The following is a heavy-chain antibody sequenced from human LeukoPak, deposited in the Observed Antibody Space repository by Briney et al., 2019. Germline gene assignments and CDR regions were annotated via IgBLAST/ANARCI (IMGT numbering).Heavy chain of an antibody. V-gene: IGHV3-7*01. CDR1: GFTFSSYW. D-gene: IGHD5-24*01. Sequence: TGGSLRLSCAASGFTFSSYWMSWVRQAPGKGLEWVANIKQDGSEKYYVDSVKGRFTISRDNAKNSLYLQMNSLRAEDTAVYYCARGRRLGRRDGYNYGAFDIWGQGTMVTVSS. CDR3: ARGRRLGRRDGYNYGAFDI. J-gene: IGHJ3*02. CDR2: IKQDGSEK.